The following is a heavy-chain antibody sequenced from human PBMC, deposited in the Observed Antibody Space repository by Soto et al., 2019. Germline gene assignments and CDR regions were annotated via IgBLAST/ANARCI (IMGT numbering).Heavy chain of an antibody. J-gene: IGHJ6*02. CDR2: ISSSSSYI. V-gene: IGHV3-21*01. CDR3: ARDNLQLELRGYYYYGMDV. Sequence: PVGSLRLSCAASGFTFSSYSMNWVRQAPGKGLEWVSSISSSSSYIYYADSVKGRFTISRDNAKNSLYLQMNSLRAEDTAVYYCARDNLQLELRGYYYYGMDVWGQGTTVTVSS. CDR1: GFTFSSYS. D-gene: IGHD1-1*01.